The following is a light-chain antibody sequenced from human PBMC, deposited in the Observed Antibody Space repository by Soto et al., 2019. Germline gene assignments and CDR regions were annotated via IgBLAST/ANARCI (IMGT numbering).Light chain of an antibody. J-gene: IGLJ1*01. V-gene: IGLV2-11*01. CDR2: DVS. CDR1: SNDASGYKY. Sequence: QPVLTQPRSVSGSPGQSVTISCTGTSNDASGYKYVSWYQQYPGQAPKLVIYDVSERPSGVPDRFSGSKSGNSASLIISGLQAEDEADYYCCSYSGSYVFGTGTKLTVL. CDR3: CSYSGSYV.